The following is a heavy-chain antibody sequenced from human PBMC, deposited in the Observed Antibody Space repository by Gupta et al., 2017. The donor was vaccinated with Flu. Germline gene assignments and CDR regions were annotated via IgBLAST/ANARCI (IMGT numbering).Heavy chain of an antibody. CDR1: GGSISSSSYY. D-gene: IGHD6-19*01. Sequence: QLQLQESGPGLVKTSETLSLTCTVSGGSISSSSYYWGWIRQLPGKGLEWIGSIYYSGSTYYNPSLKSRVTISVDTSKNQFSLKLSSVTAADTAVYYCARNSDSSGWHIYYFDYWGQGTLVTVSS. CDR2: IYYSGST. J-gene: IGHJ4*02. V-gene: IGHV4-39*01. CDR3: ARNSDSSGWHIYYFDY.